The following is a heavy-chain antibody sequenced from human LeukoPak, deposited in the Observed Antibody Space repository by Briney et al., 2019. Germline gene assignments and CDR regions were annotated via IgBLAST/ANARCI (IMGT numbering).Heavy chain of an antibody. J-gene: IGHJ4*02. V-gene: IGHV3-23*01. Sequence: PGGSLRLSCAASGFTFSTYVMSWVRQAPGKGLEWVSAISGSGSSTYYADSVKGRFTISRDNSRNTLYLQMNSLRAEDTALYYCARDHSSSWAIDYWGQGTLVTVSS. CDR3: ARDHSSSWAIDY. D-gene: IGHD6-13*01. CDR1: GFTFSTYV. CDR2: ISGSGSST.